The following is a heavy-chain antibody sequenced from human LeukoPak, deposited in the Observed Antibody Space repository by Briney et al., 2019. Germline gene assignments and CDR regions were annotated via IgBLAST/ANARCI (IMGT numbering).Heavy chain of an antibody. V-gene: IGHV4-30-4*08. CDR3: AGVSLGGGYSGYAYFDY. D-gene: IGHD5-12*01. CDR1: GGSFSSRDYY. CDR2: IYGSAST. J-gene: IGHJ4*02. Sequence: PSQTLSLTCTVSGGSFSSRDYYWSWIPQPPGMDLEWIGNIYGSASTYCNPSLKSRVTISVDTSKNQFSLKLSSLTATDTGVYYWAGVSLGGGYSGYAYFDYWGQGTLVTVSS.